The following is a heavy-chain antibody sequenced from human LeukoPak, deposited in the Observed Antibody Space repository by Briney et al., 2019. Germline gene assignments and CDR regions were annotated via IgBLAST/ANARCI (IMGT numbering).Heavy chain of an antibody. Sequence: SETLSLTCAVDGASFSGYYWGWVRQPPGKGLEWLGEINHSGSTNYNPSLKSRVTISVDTSKNQFSLKLSSVTAADTAVHYCARAGVTMVRGRDGMDVWGKGTTVTVSS. CDR1: GASFSGYY. CDR3: ARAGVTMVRGRDGMDV. J-gene: IGHJ6*04. CDR2: INHSGST. D-gene: IGHD3-10*01. V-gene: IGHV4-34*01.